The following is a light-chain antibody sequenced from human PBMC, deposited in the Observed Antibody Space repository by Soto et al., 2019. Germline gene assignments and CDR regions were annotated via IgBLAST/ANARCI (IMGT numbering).Light chain of an antibody. V-gene: IGKV3-20*01. Sequence: EIVLAQSPGTLSLSPGERATLSCRASQSVTNSFLAWYQQKPGQAPRLLIYGASRRATGIPDRFTGSGSGTDFTLTISRLEPEDFVVYDCQQYVSSPWAFGQGTKVEI. CDR3: QQYVSSPWA. CDR1: QSVTNSF. J-gene: IGKJ1*01. CDR2: GAS.